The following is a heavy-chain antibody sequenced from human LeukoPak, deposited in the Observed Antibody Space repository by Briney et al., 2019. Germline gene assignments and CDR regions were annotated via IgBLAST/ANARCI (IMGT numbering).Heavy chain of an antibody. CDR1: GYTYTSYA. CDR2: IIPIFGTA. Sequence: VKVSCKASGYTYTSYAMNWVRQAPGQGLEWMGGIIPIFGTANYAQKFQGRVTITADESTSTAYMELSSLRSEDTAVYYCARDPDCSSTSCYNHYWGQGTLVTVSS. D-gene: IGHD2-2*02. V-gene: IGHV1-69*13. CDR3: ARDPDCSSTSCYNHY. J-gene: IGHJ4*02.